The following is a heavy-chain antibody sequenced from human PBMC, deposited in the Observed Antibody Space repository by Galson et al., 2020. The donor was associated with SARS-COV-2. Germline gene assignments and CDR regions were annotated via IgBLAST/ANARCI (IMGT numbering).Heavy chain of an antibody. D-gene: IGHD1-26*01. V-gene: IGHV3-30-3*01. CDR2: ISYDGSNK. CDR1: GFTFSSYA. Sequence: GGSLRLSCAASGFTFSSYAMNWVRHAPGKGLEWVAVISYDGSNKYYADSVKGRFTISRDNSKTTLYLQMNSLRAEDTAVHYCARGSSGSYYTHFDYWGQGTLVTVSS. J-gene: IGHJ4*02. CDR3: ARGSSGSYYTHFDY.